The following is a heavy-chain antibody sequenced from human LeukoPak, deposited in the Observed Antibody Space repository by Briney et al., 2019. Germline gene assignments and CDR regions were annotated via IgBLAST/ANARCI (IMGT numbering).Heavy chain of an antibody. CDR2: IYTSGST. CDR3: ALTYYDILTGYYKEDY. Sequence: PSETLSLTCTVSGGSISSYYWNWIRQPAGKGLEWIGRIYTSGSTNYNPSLKSRVTISVDTSKNQFSLKLSSVTAADTAVYYCALTYYDILTGYYKEDYWGQGTLVTVSS. J-gene: IGHJ4*02. CDR1: GGSISSYY. V-gene: IGHV4-4*07. D-gene: IGHD3-9*01.